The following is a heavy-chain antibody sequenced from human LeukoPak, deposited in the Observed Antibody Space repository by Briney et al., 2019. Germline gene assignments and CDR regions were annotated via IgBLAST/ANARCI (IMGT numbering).Heavy chain of an antibody. CDR2: ISSSSSYI. Sequence: GGSLRLSCAASGFTFSSYSMNWVRQAPGKGLEWVSSISSSSSYIYYADSVKGRFTISRDNAKNSLYLQMNSLRVEDTAVYYCARDTGWYRIDSWGQGTLVTVSS. J-gene: IGHJ4*02. CDR3: ARDTGWYRIDS. V-gene: IGHV3-21*01. D-gene: IGHD6-19*01. CDR1: GFTFSSYS.